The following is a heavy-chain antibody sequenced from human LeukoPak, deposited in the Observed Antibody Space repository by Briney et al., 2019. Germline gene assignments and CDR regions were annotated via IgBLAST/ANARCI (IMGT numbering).Heavy chain of an antibody. CDR3: ARYSQDAFDI. V-gene: IGHV3-33*01. Sequence: PGGSLRLSCAASGFTFSSYGMHWARQAPGKGLEWVAVIRYDGSNKYYADSVKGRFTISRDNSKNTLYPQMNSLRAEDTAVYYCARYSQDAFDIWGQGTIVTVSS. D-gene: IGHD1-26*01. CDR1: GFTFSSYG. CDR2: IRYDGSNK. J-gene: IGHJ3*02.